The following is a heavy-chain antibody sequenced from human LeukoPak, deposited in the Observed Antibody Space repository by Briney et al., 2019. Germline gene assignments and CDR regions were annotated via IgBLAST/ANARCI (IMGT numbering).Heavy chain of an antibody. V-gene: IGHV4-59*08. CDR3: ARRVIPNSFDP. J-gene: IGHJ5*02. Sequence: SETLSLTCTVSGGSISSYYWSWIRQPPGKGLEWIWYIYYSGSTNYNPSLKSRVTISVDTSKNQFSLELSSVTAADTAVYYCARRVIPNSFDPWGQGTLVTVSS. D-gene: IGHD3-22*01. CDR1: GGSISSYY. CDR2: IYYSGST.